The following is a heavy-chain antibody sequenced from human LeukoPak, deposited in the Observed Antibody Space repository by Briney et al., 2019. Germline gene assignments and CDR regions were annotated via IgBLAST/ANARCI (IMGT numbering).Heavy chain of an antibody. Sequence: SETLSLTCDVYGGSFSGYYWSWIRQPPGKGLEWIGEINHSGSTNYNPSLKSRVTISVDTSKNQFSLKLSSVTAADTAVYYCARDEWLSPFDYWGQGTLVTVSS. V-gene: IGHV4-34*01. CDR2: INHSGST. D-gene: IGHD3-3*01. CDR3: ARDEWLSPFDY. CDR1: GGSFSGYY. J-gene: IGHJ4*02.